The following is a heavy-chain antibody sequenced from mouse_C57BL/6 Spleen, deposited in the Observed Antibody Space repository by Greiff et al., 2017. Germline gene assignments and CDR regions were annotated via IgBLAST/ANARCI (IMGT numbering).Heavy chain of an antibody. CDR3: ARQLSGGYFDV. CDR2: ISNGGGST. Sequence: DVKLVESGGGLVQPGGSLKLSCAASGFTFSDYYMYWVRQTPEQRLEWVAYISNGGGSTYYPDTVKGRFTISRDNAKNTLYLQMSRLKSEDTAMYYCARQLSGGYFDVWGTGTTVTVSS. D-gene: IGHD3-1*01. CDR1: GFTFSDYY. J-gene: IGHJ1*03. V-gene: IGHV5-12*01.